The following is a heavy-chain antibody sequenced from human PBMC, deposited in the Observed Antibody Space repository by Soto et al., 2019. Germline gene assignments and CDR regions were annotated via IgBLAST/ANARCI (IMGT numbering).Heavy chain of an antibody. Sequence: GASVKVSCKASGYTFTGYYMHWVRQAPGQGLEWMGWINPNSGGTNYAQKFQGRVTMTRDTSISTAYMELSRLRSDDTAVYYCAGDRVIVPAAATRSWYYGMDVWGQGTKVTVSS. CDR1: GYTFTGYY. CDR3: AGDRVIVPAAATRSWYYGMDV. CDR2: INPNSGGT. D-gene: IGHD2-2*01. J-gene: IGHJ6*02. V-gene: IGHV1-2*02.